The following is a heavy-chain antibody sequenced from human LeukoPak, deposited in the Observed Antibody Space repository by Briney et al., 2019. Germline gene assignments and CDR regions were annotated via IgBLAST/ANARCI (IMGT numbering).Heavy chain of an antibody. J-gene: IGHJ4*02. Sequence: GGSLRLSCAASGFTFSSYAIHWVRQAPGKGLEWVAVISYDGSNKYYADSVKGRFTISRDNSKNTLYLQMNSLRAEDTAVYYCARATSYSTVTTYFDYWGQGTLVTVSS. CDR1: GFTFSSYA. CDR3: ARATSYSTVTTYFDY. D-gene: IGHD4-4*01. V-gene: IGHV3-30-3*01. CDR2: ISYDGSNK.